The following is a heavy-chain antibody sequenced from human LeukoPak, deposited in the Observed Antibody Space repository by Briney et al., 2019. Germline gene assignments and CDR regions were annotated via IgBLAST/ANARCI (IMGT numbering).Heavy chain of an antibody. V-gene: IGHV6-1*01. CDR2: TYYRSKWYN. Sequence: SQTLSLTCAISGDSFSSNGAAWNWIRQSPSRGLEWLGRTYYRSKWYNDYAVSVKSRITINPDTSKNQFSLQLNSVTPEDTAVYYCARGEAARPKKTSYGMDVWGQGTTVTVSS. D-gene: IGHD6-13*01. CDR3: ARGEAARPKKTSYGMDV. J-gene: IGHJ6*02. CDR1: GDSFSSNGAA.